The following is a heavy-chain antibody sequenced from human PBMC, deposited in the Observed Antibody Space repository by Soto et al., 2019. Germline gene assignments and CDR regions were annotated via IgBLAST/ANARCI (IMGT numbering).Heavy chain of an antibody. Sequence: QVQLVESGGGLVKPGGSLRLSCAASGFTFSDYYMSWIRQAPGKGLEWVSYISSSSSYTNYADSVKGRFTISRDNAKNSLYLQMNSLRAEDTAVYYCARGDSSSWYSPFDYWGQGTLVTVSS. CDR2: ISSSSSYT. J-gene: IGHJ4*02. CDR3: ARGDSSSWYSPFDY. CDR1: GFTFSDYY. V-gene: IGHV3-11*05. D-gene: IGHD6-13*01.